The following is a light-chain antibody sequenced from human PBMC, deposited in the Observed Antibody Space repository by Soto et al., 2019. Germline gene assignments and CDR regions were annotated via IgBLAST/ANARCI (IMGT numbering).Light chain of an antibody. V-gene: IGLV2-8*01. J-gene: IGLJ2*01. Sequence: QSALTQPPSPSGSPGQSVTISCPGTSSDVGGYKFVSWYQQHPGKAPKLIIYEVIKRPSGVPDRFSGSKSGNTASLTVSGLQAEDEGDYYCSSYGGSNDLVFGGGTKVTVL. CDR1: SSDVGGYKF. CDR3: SSYGGSNDLV. CDR2: EVI.